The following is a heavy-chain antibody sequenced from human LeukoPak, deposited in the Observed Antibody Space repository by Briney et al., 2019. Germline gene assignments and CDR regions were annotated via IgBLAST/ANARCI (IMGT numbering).Heavy chain of an antibody. CDR2: ISLSSTYT. CDR3: ARDRREGFDCSSTSCPYYYSGMDV. CDR1: GFTFSDYY. V-gene: IGHV3-11*06. J-gene: IGHJ6*02. Sequence: GGSLRLSCAASGFTFSDYYMSWIRQAPGKGLERVSYISLSSTYTNYADSVKGRFTISRDNSKNSLYLQMSSLRAEDTAVYYCARDRREGFDCSSTSCPYYYSGMDVWGQGTTVTVSS. D-gene: IGHD2-2*01.